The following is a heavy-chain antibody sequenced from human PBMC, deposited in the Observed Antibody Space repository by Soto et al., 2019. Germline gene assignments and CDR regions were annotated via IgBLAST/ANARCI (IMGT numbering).Heavy chain of an antibody. CDR2: VNGDGSNT. J-gene: IGHJ4*02. V-gene: IGHV3-74*01. Sequence: EGSLRLSCVASGFTFSSYWMHWVRQAPGKGLVWVSRVNGDGSNTNYADSVKGRFTVSRDNAKNTLYLQMNSLTAEDTAVYYCVRSEIRNSWGQGTLVTVSS. CDR3: VRSEIRNS. D-gene: IGHD1-7*01. CDR1: GFTFSSYW.